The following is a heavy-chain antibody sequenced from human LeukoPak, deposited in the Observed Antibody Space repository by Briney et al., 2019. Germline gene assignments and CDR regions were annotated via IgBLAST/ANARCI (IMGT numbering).Heavy chain of an antibody. V-gene: IGHV3-74*01. J-gene: IGHJ4*02. CDR1: GFTFSTYW. D-gene: IGHD2-15*01. CDR3: AKSRRAYCRGGSCFGLWDY. CDR2: INSDESST. Sequence: GGSLRLSCAASGFTFSTYWMHWVRQAPGKGLVCVSRINSDESSTTYADSVKGRFTFSRDNAKNTLYLQMNSLRAEDTAVYYCAKSRRAYCRGGSCFGLWDYWGQGTLVTVFS.